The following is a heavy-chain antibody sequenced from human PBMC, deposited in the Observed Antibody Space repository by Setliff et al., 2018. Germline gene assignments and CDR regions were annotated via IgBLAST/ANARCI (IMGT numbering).Heavy chain of an antibody. CDR1: GFTFSSYA. CDR2: IFGGDSST. V-gene: IGHV3-23*03. Sequence: PSETLSLSCTASGFTFSSYAVSWVRQAPGKGLEWVSTIFGGDSSTYYADSVRGRFTISRDNSRSTLYLQMNSLRAEDTAIYYCAKAASPLFGILGVEYHFDSWGQGKLVTVSS. J-gene: IGHJ4*02. CDR3: AKAASPLFGILGVEYHFDS. D-gene: IGHD3-3*01.